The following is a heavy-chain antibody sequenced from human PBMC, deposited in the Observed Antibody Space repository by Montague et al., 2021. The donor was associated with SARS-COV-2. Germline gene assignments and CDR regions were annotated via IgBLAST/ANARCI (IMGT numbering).Heavy chain of an antibody. CDR1: GVSVTDYY. CDR3: VRHPHYDGLNGPPDF. Sequence: SETLSLTCTVSGVSVTDYYWSWIRQPPGKGLEWVGDVLYNKGTNFNPSLKSRVAISVDTSKNQFSLRLTLVTAADTAFYHCVRHPHYDGLNGPPDFWDQGALVTVSS. D-gene: IGHD3-9*01. V-gene: IGHV4-59*08. J-gene: IGHJ4*02. CDR2: VLYNKGT.